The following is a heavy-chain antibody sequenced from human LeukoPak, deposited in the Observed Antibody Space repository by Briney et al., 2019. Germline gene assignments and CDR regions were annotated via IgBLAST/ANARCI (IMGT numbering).Heavy chain of an antibody. Sequence: SETLSLTCTVSGGSISSSSYYWSWIRQPAGKGLEWIGRIYTSGSTNYNPSLKSRVTMSVDTSKNQFSLKLSSVTAADTAVYYCARDDYGDYYVYWGQGTLVTVSS. V-gene: IGHV4-61*02. CDR1: GGSISSSSYY. D-gene: IGHD4-17*01. J-gene: IGHJ4*02. CDR3: ARDDYGDYYVY. CDR2: IYTSGST.